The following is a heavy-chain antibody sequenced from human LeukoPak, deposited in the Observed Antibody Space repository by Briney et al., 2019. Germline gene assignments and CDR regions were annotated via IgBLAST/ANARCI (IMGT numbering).Heavy chain of an antibody. Sequence: SETLSLTCAVYGGSFSGYYWSWIRRPPGKGLEWIGEINHSGSTNYNPSLKSRVTISVDTSKNQFSLKLSSVTAADTAVYYCARLPGYSSTPYYYYMDVWGKGTTVTVSS. V-gene: IGHV4-34*01. CDR1: GGSFSGYY. CDR3: ARLPGYSSTPYYYYMDV. J-gene: IGHJ6*03. CDR2: INHSGST. D-gene: IGHD6-13*01.